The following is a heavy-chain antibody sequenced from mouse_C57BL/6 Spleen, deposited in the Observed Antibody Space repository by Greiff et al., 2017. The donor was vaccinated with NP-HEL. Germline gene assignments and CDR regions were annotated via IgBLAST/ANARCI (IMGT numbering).Heavy chain of an antibody. CDR3: ARWLLRYFDY. V-gene: IGHV1-64*01. J-gene: IGHJ2*01. Sequence: QVQLQQPGAELVKPGASVKLSCKASGYTFTNYWMHWVKQRPGQGLEWIGMIHPNSGSTNYNEKFKSKATLTVDKSSSTAYMQLSSLTSEDSAVYYCARWLLRYFDYWGQGTTLTVSS. D-gene: IGHD2-3*01. CDR2: IHPNSGST. CDR1: GYTFTNYW.